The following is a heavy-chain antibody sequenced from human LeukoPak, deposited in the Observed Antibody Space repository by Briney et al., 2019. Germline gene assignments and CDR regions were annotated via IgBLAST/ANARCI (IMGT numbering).Heavy chain of an antibody. CDR1: GVTFSSYS. V-gene: IGHV3-48*01. CDR2: ISSSSSTI. D-gene: IGHD3-16*02. Sequence: GGSLRLSCAASGVTFSSYSMNWVRQAPGKGLEWVSYISSSSSTIYYADSVKGRFTISRDNAKNSLYLQMNSLRAEDTAVYYCARDRTFGGVIVKGWFDPWGQGTLVTVSS. J-gene: IGHJ5*02. CDR3: ARDRTFGGVIVKGWFDP.